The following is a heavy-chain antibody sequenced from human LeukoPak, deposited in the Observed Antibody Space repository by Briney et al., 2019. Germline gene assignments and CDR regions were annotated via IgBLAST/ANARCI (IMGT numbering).Heavy chain of an antibody. V-gene: IGHV4-4*02. D-gene: IGHD4-17*01. J-gene: IGHJ3*02. CDR2: IYHSGST. CDR1: GGSISSSNW. Sequence: PSETLSLTCAVSGGSISSSNWWSWVRQPPGKGLEWIGEIYHSGSTNYNPSLKSRVTISVDKSKNQFSLKLSSVTAADTAVYYCASATTVTTSAFDIWGQGTMVTVSS. CDR3: ASATTVTTSAFDI.